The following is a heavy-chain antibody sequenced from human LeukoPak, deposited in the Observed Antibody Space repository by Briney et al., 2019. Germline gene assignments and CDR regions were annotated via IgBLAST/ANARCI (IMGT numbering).Heavy chain of an antibody. Sequence: SGGSLRLSCAASGFTFDDYAMHWVRQAPGKGLEWVSGISWNSGSIGYADSVKGRFTISRDNAKNSLYLQMNSLRAEDTALYYCARGYSIVGATLDYWGQGTLVTVSS. J-gene: IGHJ4*02. CDR2: ISWNSGSI. D-gene: IGHD1-26*01. CDR3: ARGYSIVGATLDY. V-gene: IGHV3-9*01. CDR1: GFTFDDYA.